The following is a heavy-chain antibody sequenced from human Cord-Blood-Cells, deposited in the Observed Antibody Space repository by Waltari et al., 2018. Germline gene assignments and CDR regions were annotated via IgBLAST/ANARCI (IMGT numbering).Heavy chain of an antibody. V-gene: IGHV3-7*01. J-gene: IGHJ4*02. CDR1: GFTFSSYW. CDR3: ASILRFLEWLYFDY. D-gene: IGHD3-3*01. CDR2: IKQDGGEK. Sequence: EVQLVESGGDLVQPGGSLRLSCAASGFTFSSYWMRWVRQAPGKGLEWVANIKQDGGEKYYVDSVKGRFTISRDNAKNSLYLQMNSLRAEDTAVYYCASILRFLEWLYFDYWGQGTLVTVSS.